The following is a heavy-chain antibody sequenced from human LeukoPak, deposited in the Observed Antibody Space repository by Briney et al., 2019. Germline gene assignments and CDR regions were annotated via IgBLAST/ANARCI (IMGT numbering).Heavy chain of an antibody. J-gene: IGHJ4*02. CDR2: IYYSGST. CDR3: ASLNYYGSGSYYN. V-gene: IGHV4-31*03. D-gene: IGHD3-10*01. CDR1: GGSISSGGYY. Sequence: PSQTLSLTCTVSGGSISSGGYYWRWIRQHPGKGLEWIGYIYYSGSTYYNPSLKSRVTISVNTSKNQFSLKLSSVTAADTAVYYCASLNYYGSGSYYNWGQGTLVTVSS.